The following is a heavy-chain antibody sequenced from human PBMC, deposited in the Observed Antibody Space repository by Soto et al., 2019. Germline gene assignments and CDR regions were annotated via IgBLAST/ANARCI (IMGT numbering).Heavy chain of an antibody. Sequence: QVVLVQSGPEVKRPGASVKLSCKASGYSFNTYGVAWVRQAPGQGLEWMGWICGYNGNFMYAEKVEERVNMTTDTSTNTAYMELRSLRSDDTAIYYCAREVDIVPTPGGDYWGQGTLVTVSS. CDR3: AREVDIVPTPGGDY. J-gene: IGHJ4*02. V-gene: IGHV1-18*04. D-gene: IGHD5-12*01. CDR2: ICGYNGNF. CDR1: GYSFNTYG.